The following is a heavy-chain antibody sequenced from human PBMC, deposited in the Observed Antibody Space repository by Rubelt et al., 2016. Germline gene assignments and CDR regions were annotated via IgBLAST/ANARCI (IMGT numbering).Heavy chain of an antibody. CDR3: ATEIVGATNVFFAS. CDR2: FDPEEAET. CDR1: GSTFTRNG. J-gene: IGHJ4*02. D-gene: IGHD1-26*01. Sequence: QVQLVQSGAEVKKPGASVKVSCKASGSTFTRNGFSWVRQAPGQGLEWMGGFDPEEAETIYAQKFQGRVTMTEDTSTDTAYVELSSLRSDDTAVYYCATEIVGATNVFFASWGQGTLVTVSS. V-gene: IGHV1-24*01.